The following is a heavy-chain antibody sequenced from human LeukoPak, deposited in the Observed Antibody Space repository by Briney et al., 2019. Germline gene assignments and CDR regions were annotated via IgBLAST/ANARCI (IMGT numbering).Heavy chain of an antibody. J-gene: IGHJ6*03. D-gene: IGHD4-11*01. V-gene: IGHV3-74*01. CDR1: GFTFSRYS. CDR2: VNSDGSGT. CDR3: ARDYSTYYYYMDV. Sequence: PGGSLRLSCAASGFTFSRYSMHWVRQAPGKGLVWVSHVNSDGSGTDYADSVKGRFTISRDNAKSTLYLQMNSLRAEDTAVYYCARDYSTYYYYMDVWGKGTTVTVSS.